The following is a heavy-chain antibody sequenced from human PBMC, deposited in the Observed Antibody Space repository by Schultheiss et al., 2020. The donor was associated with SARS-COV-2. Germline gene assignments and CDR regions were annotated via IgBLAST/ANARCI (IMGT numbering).Heavy chain of an antibody. CDR3: ARKYCSGGTCYSAADY. CDR2: MNPNSGNT. Sequence: GESLKISCKASGYTFTNYDINWVRQATGQGLEWMGWMNPNSGNTGYAQKFQGRVTMTRSTSISTAYMELSSLRSEDTAVYYCARKYCSGGTCYSAADYWGQGTLVTVSS. V-gene: IGHV1-8*01. D-gene: IGHD2-15*01. CDR1: GYTFTNYD. J-gene: IGHJ4*02.